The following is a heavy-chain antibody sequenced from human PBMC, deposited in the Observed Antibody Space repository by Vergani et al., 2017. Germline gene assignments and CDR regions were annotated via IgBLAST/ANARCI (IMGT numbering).Heavy chain of an antibody. Sequence: EVQLVESGGGLVQPGGSLRLSCAASGFTFSSYSMNWVRQAPGKGLEWVSYISSSSSTIYYADSVKGRFTISRDNAKNSLYLQMNSLRAEDTAVYYCARDVLRVGGQRVREAFDIWGQGTMVTVSS. CDR1: GFTFSSYS. J-gene: IGHJ3*02. D-gene: IGHD6-6*01. CDR3: ARDVLRVGGQRVREAFDI. V-gene: IGHV3-48*04. CDR2: ISSSSSTI.